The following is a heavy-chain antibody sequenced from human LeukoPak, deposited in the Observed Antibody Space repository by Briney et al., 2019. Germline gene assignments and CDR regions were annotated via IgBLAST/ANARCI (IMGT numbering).Heavy chain of an antibody. J-gene: IGHJ3*02. D-gene: IGHD6-19*01. Sequence: SETLSLTCTVSGGSVSSGSYYWSWIRQPPGTGLEWIGYIYYSGSTNYNPSLKSRVTISVDTSKNQFSLKLSSVTAADTAVYYCARGVKQWLVRGAFDIWGQGTMVTVSS. CDR1: GGSVSSGSYY. V-gene: IGHV4-61*01. CDR3: ARGVKQWLVRGAFDI. CDR2: IYYSGST.